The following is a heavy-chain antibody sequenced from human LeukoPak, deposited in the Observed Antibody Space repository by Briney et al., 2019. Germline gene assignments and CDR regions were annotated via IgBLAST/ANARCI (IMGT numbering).Heavy chain of an antibody. V-gene: IGHV4-4*09. Sequence: SETLSLTCTVSGGSISSYYWSWIRQPPGKGLEWIGYIYTSGSTNYNPSLKSRVTISVDTSKNQFSLKLSSVTAADTAVYYCARRWVAAAGTRWFDPRGQGTLVTVSS. J-gene: IGHJ5*02. CDR2: IYTSGST. CDR1: GGSISSYY. CDR3: ARRWVAAAGTRWFDP. D-gene: IGHD6-13*01.